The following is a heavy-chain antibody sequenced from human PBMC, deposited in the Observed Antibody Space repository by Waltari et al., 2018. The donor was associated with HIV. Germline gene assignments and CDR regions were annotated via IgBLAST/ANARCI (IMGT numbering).Heavy chain of an antibody. D-gene: IGHD4-17*01. Sequence: QLQLQESGPGLVKPSEPLSLTCTVSGGSISSSSYYWGWIRQPPGKGLEWIGSIYYSGSTYYNPSLKSRVTISVDTSKNQFSLKLSSVTAADTAVYYCARATDYGDYLDYWGQGTLVTVSS. J-gene: IGHJ4*02. V-gene: IGHV4-39*01. CDR1: GGSISSSSYY. CDR2: IYYSGST. CDR3: ARATDYGDYLDY.